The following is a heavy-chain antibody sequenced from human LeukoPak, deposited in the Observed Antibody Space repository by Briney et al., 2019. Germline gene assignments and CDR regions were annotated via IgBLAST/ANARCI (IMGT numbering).Heavy chain of an antibody. D-gene: IGHD3-22*01. CDR2: IYTSGST. V-gene: IGHV4-4*07. Sequence: SETLSLTCTVSGGSISSYYWSWIRQPAGKGLEWIGRIYTSGSTNYNPSLKSRVTMSVDMSKNQFSLKLSSVTAADTAIYYCARGYYYDSSGYREYFQHWGQGTLVTVSS. CDR1: GGSISSYY. CDR3: ARGYYYDSSGYREYFQH. J-gene: IGHJ1*01.